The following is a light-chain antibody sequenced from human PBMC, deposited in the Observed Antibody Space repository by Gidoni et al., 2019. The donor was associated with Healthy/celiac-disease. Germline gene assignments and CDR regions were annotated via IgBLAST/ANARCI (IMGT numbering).Light chain of an antibody. CDR1: QSISSW. CDR2: KAS. V-gene: IGKV1-5*03. J-gene: IGKJ2*01. CDR3: QQYNSYPYT. Sequence: DIHMTQSPSTLSASVGDRVTITWRASQSISSWWAWYQQKPGKAPKLLIYKASSLESGVPSRFSGSGSGTEFTLTISSLQPDDFATYYCQQYNSYPYTFGQGTKLEIK.